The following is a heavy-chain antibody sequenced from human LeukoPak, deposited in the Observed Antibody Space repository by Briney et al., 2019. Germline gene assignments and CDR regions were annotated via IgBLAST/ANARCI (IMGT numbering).Heavy chain of an antibody. CDR2: ISAYNGNT. CDR1: GYTFISYG. Sequence: ASVKVSCKASGYTFISYGISWVRQAPGQGLEWMGWISAYNGNTNYAQKLQGRVTMTTDTSTSTAYMELRSLRSDDTAVYYCARGSIVVVPAAMPQFDYWGQGTLVTVSS. V-gene: IGHV1-18*01. J-gene: IGHJ4*02. CDR3: ARGSIVVVPAAMPQFDY. D-gene: IGHD2-2*01.